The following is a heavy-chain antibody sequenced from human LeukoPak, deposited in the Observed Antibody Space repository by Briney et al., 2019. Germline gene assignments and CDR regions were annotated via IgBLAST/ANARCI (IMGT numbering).Heavy chain of an antibody. D-gene: IGHD2-2*01. CDR3: ARDVGYCSSTSCRYYYYYYMDV. J-gene: IGHJ6*03. CDR1: GGSISSYY. V-gene: IGHV4-4*07. CDR2: IYTSGST. Sequence: SETLSLTCAVYGGSISSYYWSWLRQPAGKGLEGIGRIYTSGSTNYNHSLKSRVTMSVDTSKNQFSLKLSSVTAADTAVYYCARDVGYCSSTSCRYYYYYYMDVWGKGTTVTVSS.